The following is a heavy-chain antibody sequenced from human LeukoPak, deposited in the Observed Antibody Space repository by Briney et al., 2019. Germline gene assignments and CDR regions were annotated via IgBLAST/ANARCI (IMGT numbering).Heavy chain of an antibody. V-gene: IGHV1-46*01. D-gene: IGHD2-21*01. CDR3: ARAPYCGGDCYDY. CDR2: INLNAVTT. Sequence: ASVKVSCKASGYTFTNYYIHWMRQAPGQGLEWVGIINLNAVTTRYAQKFQGRITVTRDTSTSTVYMELSSLRSEDTAVYYCARAPYCGGDCYDYWGQGTLVTVSS. J-gene: IGHJ4*02. CDR1: GYTFTNYY.